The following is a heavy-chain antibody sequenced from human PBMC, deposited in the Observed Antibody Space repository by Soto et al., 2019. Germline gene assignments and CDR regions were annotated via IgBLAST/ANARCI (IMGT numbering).Heavy chain of an antibody. CDR3: ARDLTGGVFDY. D-gene: IGHD3-9*01. Sequence: GGSLRLSCAASGFTFSSYAMHWVRQAPGKGLEWVAVISYDGSNKYYADSVKGRFTISRDNSKNTLYLQMNSLRAEDTAVYYCARDLTGGVFDYWGQGTLVTVSS. CDR2: ISYDGSNK. CDR1: GFTFSSYA. J-gene: IGHJ4*02. V-gene: IGHV3-30-3*01.